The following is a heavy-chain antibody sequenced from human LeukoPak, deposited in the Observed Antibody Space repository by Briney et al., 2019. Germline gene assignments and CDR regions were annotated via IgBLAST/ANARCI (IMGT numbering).Heavy chain of an antibody. V-gene: IGHV4-31*03. D-gene: IGHD3-3*01. CDR1: GGSISSGGYY. Sequence: SETLSLTCTVSGGSISSGGYYWSWIRQHPGKGLEWIGYIYYSGSTYYNPSLKSRVTISVDTSKNQFSLKLSSVTAADTAVYYCARDNPSHPGGFWSGRGLFGWFDPLGPGNPGHRLL. CDR3: ARDNPSHPGGFWSGRGLFGWFDP. CDR2: IYYSGST. J-gene: IGHJ5*02.